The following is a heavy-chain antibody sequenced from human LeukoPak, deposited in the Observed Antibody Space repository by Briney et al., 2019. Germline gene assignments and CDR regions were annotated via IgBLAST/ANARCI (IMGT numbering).Heavy chain of an antibody. J-gene: IGHJ4*02. CDR2: ISAYNGNT. V-gene: IGHV1-18*01. CDR3: ARDNKRPPYYYDSSGYRPFDY. D-gene: IGHD3-22*01. CDR1: LYTFTSYG. Sequence: ASVKVSCKASLYTFTSYGISWVRQAPGQGLEWMGWISAYNGNTNYAQKLQGIVTMTRDTSTSTAYMELRSLRSDDTAVYYCARDNKRPPYYYDSSGYRPFDYWGQGTLVTVSS.